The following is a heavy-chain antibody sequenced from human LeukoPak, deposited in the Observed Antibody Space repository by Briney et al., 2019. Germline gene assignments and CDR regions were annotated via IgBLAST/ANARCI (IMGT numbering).Heavy chain of an antibody. D-gene: IGHD1-14*01. J-gene: IGHJ6*03. CDR2: YYGGRT. CDR1: GDPISRYY. CDR3: ARYDHAPSYYYYYMDV. Sequence: SETLSLTCTVSGDPISRYYWSWIRQSLGKGLEWIGYYGGRTTYNPSLKSRVTMSVDTSKNQFSLKLTSVTAADTAVYYCARYDHAPSYYYYYMDVWGKGTTVTVPS. V-gene: IGHV4-59*01.